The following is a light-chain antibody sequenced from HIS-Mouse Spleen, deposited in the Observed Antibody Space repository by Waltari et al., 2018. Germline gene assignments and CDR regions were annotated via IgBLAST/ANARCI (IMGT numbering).Light chain of an antibody. V-gene: IGLV2-14*01. Sequence: QSALTQPASVSGSPGQSITISCTGTSRDVGGYNYVSWYQQHPGKAPILMFYEVSNRPSGVSHRFSGSKSGHTASLTISGLQAEDEADYYCSSYTSSSTPYVFGTGTKVTVL. CDR2: EVS. J-gene: IGLJ1*01. CDR1: SRDVGGYNY. CDR3: SSYTSSSTPYV.